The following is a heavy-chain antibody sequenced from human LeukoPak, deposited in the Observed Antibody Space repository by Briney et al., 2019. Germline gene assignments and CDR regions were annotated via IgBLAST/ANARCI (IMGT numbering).Heavy chain of an antibody. CDR2: INHSGST. J-gene: IGHJ6*02. Sequence: SETLSLTCAVYGGSFSGYYWSWIRQPPGKGLEWIGEINHSGSTNYNPSLKSRVTISVDTSKNQFSLKLSSVTAADTAVYYCARIAVAGTEGTEYYYYGMDVWGQGTTVTVSS. V-gene: IGHV4-34*01. CDR3: ARIAVAGTEGTEYYYYGMDV. D-gene: IGHD6-19*01. CDR1: GGSFSGYY.